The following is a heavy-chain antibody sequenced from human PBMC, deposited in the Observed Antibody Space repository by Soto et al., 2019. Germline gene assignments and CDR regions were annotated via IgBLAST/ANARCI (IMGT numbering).Heavy chain of an antibody. CDR1: GFTVSSNY. J-gene: IGHJ5*02. Sequence: GVLRLSCAASGFTVSSNYIHWVRQAPGKGLDWVSVIYSGGDTYFADSVKGRFTVSRDNSKNTLYLQMNSLRAEDTAVYYCARGGSSLASWGQGTLVTVSS. CDR2: IYSGGDT. CDR3: ARGGSSLAS. V-gene: IGHV3-53*01. D-gene: IGHD6-6*01.